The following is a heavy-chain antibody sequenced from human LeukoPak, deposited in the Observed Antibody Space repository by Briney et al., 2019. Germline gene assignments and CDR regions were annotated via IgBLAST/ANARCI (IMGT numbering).Heavy chain of an antibody. CDR1: GFTFSGHY. CDR3: AGGRGNLVQYYFDY. V-gene: IGHV3-72*01. Sequence: GGSLRLSCAASGFTFSGHYMDWVRQAPGKGLEWVGRTRNKANSYTTEYAASVKGRFTISRDDSKNSLYLQMNSLKTEDTAVYYCAGGRGNLVQYYFDYWGQGTLVTVSS. J-gene: IGHJ4*02. D-gene: IGHD4-23*01. CDR2: TRNKANSYTT.